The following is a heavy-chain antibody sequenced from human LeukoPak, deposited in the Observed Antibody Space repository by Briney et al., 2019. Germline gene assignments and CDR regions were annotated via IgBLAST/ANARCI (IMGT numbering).Heavy chain of an antibody. Sequence: SVKVSCKASGGTFSSYAISWVRQAPGQGLEWMGGIIPIFGTANYAQKFQGRVTITADESTSTAYMELSSLRSEDTAVYYCARDPYYGSGSYGGNWFDPWGQGTLVTVSS. V-gene: IGHV1-69*01. D-gene: IGHD3-10*01. CDR2: IIPIFGTA. CDR1: GGTFSSYA. CDR3: ARDPYYGSGSYGGNWFDP. J-gene: IGHJ5*02.